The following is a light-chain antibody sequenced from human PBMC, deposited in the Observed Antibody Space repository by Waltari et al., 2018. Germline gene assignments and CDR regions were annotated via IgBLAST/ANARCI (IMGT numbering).Light chain of an antibody. Sequence: QSALTQPASVSGSPGQSITISCTGTSSDVGSYNLVSWYPHHPGKAPKLIIYEVTKRPSGVSNRFSGSKSGNTASLTISGLQAEDETDYYCCSFVGSRTSLYVFGTGTKVSVL. CDR1: SSDVGSYNL. CDR2: EVT. J-gene: IGLJ1*01. CDR3: CSFVGSRTSLYV. V-gene: IGLV2-23*02.